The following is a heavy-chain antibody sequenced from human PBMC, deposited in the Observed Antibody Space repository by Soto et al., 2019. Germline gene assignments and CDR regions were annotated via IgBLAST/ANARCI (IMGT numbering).Heavy chain of an antibody. V-gene: IGHV4-61*01. CDR3: ARAGYSYDRNFDY. J-gene: IGHJ4*02. Sequence: PSETLSLTCTVSGGSVSSGSYYWSWIRQPPGKGLEWIGYIYYSGSTNYNPSLKSRVTISVDTSKNQFSLKLSSVTAADTAVYYCARAGYSYDRNFDYWGQGTLVTVSS. CDR1: GGSVSSGSYY. D-gene: IGHD5-18*01. CDR2: IYYSGST.